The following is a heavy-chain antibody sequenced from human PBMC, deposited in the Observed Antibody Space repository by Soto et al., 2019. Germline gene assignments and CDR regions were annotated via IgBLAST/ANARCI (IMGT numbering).Heavy chain of an antibody. CDR3: TRDRMVRGVNFYAFDI. CDR1: GFTFGDYA. D-gene: IGHD3-10*01. Sequence: GGSLRLSCTASGFTFGDYAMSWFRQAPGKGLEWVGFIRSKAYGGTTEYAASVKGRFTISRDDSKSIAYLQMNSLKTEDTAVYYCTRDRMVRGVNFYAFDIWGQGTMVTVSS. J-gene: IGHJ3*02. V-gene: IGHV3-49*03. CDR2: IRSKAYGGTT.